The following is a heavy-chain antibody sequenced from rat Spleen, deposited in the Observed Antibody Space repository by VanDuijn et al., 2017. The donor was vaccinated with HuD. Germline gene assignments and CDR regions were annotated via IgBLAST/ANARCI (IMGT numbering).Heavy chain of an antibody. J-gene: IGHJ2*01. D-gene: IGHD1-5*01. CDR1: GFTFSNYG. CDR3: ARHEGEYRYNYYFDY. CDR2: ISTGGGNT. Sequence: EVHLVESGGGLVQPGRSLKLSCAASGFTFSNYGMAWVRQAPTKGLEWVASISTGGGNTYYRDSVKGRFTISRDNAKNTLYLQMDSLRSEDTATYYCARHEGEYRYNYYFDYWGQGVMVTVSS. V-gene: IGHV5S13*01.